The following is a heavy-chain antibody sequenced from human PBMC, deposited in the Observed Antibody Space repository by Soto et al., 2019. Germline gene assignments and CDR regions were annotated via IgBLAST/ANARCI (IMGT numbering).Heavy chain of an antibody. D-gene: IGHD6-6*01. CDR3: TFSDSSEVDH. V-gene: IGHV3-30*03. CDR1: GFTFSGYG. J-gene: IGHJ4*02. Sequence: VQLVESGGDVVQPGKSLILSCGASGFTFSGYGMHWVRQAPGNGLEWVSFVSYDGHNKYYGDSVRGRFTIARDNSKRTLFLHMNSLRKEDTAVYYCTFSDSSEVDHWGQGALVTVSA. CDR2: VSYDGHNK.